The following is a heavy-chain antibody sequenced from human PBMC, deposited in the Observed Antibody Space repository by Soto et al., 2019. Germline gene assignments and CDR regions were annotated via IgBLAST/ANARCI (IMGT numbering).Heavy chain of an antibody. CDR1: GCTFTSYY. D-gene: IGHD2-2*01. Sequence: GASVKVSCKASGCTFTSYYMHWVRQAPGQGLEWMGWINPNSGGTNYAQKFQGWVTMTRDTSISTAYMELSRLRSDDTAVYYCARDFHPIVVVPAAMLGYYYYYGMDVWG. CDR3: ARDFHPIVVVPAAMLGYYYYYGMDV. CDR2: INPNSGGT. J-gene: IGHJ6*02. V-gene: IGHV1-2*04.